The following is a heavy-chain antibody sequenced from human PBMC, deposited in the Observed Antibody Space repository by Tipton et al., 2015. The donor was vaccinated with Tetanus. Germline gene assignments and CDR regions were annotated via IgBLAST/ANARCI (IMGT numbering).Heavy chain of an antibody. Sequence: QLVQSGAEMKKPGASVKVSCKASGYTFTGYYIYWVRQAPGQGLEWMGWIDPNSGGTVYAQKLRGRVTMTRDTSISTAYMDLRSLRSDDTAVYYCARDRGDYIYYGMDVWGPGTTVTVS. CDR3: ARDRGDYIYYGMDV. D-gene: IGHD3-22*01. V-gene: IGHV1-2*02. CDR2: IDPNSGGT. CDR1: GYTFTGYY. J-gene: IGHJ6*02.